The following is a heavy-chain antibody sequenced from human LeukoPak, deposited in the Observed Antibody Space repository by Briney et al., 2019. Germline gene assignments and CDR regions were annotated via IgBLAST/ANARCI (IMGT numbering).Heavy chain of an antibody. CDR2: ISGSGGRT. D-gene: IGHD3-22*01. V-gene: IGHV3-23*01. J-gene: IGHJ1*01. CDR3: AKLNPIYYDAKYLQH. CDR1: GFTFSSYA. Sequence: GSLRLSCAASGFTFSSYAMSWVRQAPGKGLEWVSAISGSGGRTYYADSVKGRFTISRDNSKNTLYLQMNSLRAEDTAVYYCAKLNPIYYDAKYLQHWGQGTLVTVSS.